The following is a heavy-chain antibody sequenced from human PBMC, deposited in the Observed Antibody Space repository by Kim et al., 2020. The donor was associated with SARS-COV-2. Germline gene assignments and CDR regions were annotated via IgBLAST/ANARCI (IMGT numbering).Heavy chain of an antibody. Sequence: GGSLRLSCAASGFTFSTYAMSWVRQAPGKGLEWVSSISGGGDSTYYADSVKGRFTVSRDNSKVTLYLQMNNLRVEDTAVYFCARYVGVLSLSTAMDPWGAGTPVTVSS. CDR2: ISGGGDST. CDR1: GFTFSTYA. J-gene: IGHJ6*04. V-gene: IGHV3-23*01. CDR3: ARYVGVLSLSTAMDP. D-gene: IGHD3-16*01.